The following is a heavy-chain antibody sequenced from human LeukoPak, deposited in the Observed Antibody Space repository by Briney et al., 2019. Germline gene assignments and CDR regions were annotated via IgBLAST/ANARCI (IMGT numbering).Heavy chain of an antibody. V-gene: IGHV3-48*03. CDR1: GFTFSSYE. Sequence: GGSLRLSCAASGFTFSSYEMNWVRQAPGKGLEWVSYISSSSSTIYYADSVKGRFTISRDNAKNTLYLQMNSLRAEDTAVYYCARHWYSGSYPIDYWGQGTLVTVSS. CDR2: ISSSSSTI. D-gene: IGHD1-26*01. CDR3: ARHWYSGSYPIDY. J-gene: IGHJ4*02.